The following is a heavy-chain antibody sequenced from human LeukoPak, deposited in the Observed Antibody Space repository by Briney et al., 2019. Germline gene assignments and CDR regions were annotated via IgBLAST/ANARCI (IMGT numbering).Heavy chain of an antibody. J-gene: IGHJ4*02. CDR3: ARGPPDTAHGHFDY. D-gene: IGHD5-18*01. CDR1: GFTFSSYD. CDR2: IGTAGDT. V-gene: IGHV3-13*01. Sequence: QPGRSLRLSCAASGFTFSSYDMHWVRQATGKGLEWVSAIGTAGDTYYPGSVKGRFTISRENAKNSLYLQMNSLRAGDTAVYYCARGPPDTAHGHFDYWGQGTLVTVSS.